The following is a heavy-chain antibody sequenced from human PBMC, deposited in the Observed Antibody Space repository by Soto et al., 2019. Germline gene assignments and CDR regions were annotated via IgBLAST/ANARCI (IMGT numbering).Heavy chain of an antibody. CDR3: AKGEGAGIYDPMDV. V-gene: IGHV3-43*01. CDR2: ISWDGGST. CDR1: GFTFDDYT. Sequence: GGSLRLSCAASGFTFDDYTMHWVRQAPGKGLEWVSLISWDGGSTYYADSVKGRFTISRDNSKNSLYLQMNSLRTEDTALYYCAKGEGAGIYDPMDVWGQGTTVTVSS. J-gene: IGHJ6*02. D-gene: IGHD5-12*01.